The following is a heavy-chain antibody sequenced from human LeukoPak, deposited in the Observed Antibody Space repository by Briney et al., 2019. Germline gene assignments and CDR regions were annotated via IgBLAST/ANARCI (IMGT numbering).Heavy chain of an antibody. V-gene: IGHV4-30-4*02. D-gene: IGHD6-6*01. J-gene: IGHJ3*02. CDR2: IFYSGST. CDR3: ARDRWQLVGGDAFDI. Sequence: SETLSLTCTVSGGSISSGDYYWNWIRQPPGKGLEWIGYIFYSGSTYYNPSLKSRVTISVDTSKNQFSLKLNSVTAADTAVYYCARDRWQLVGGDAFDIWGQGTTVTVSS. CDR1: GGSISSGDYY.